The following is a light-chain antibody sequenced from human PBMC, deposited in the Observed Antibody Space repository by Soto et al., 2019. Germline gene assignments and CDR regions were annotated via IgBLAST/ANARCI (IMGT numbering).Light chain of an antibody. V-gene: IGLV2-14*03. J-gene: IGLJ1*01. Sequence: SVVTQPASVSGSPGQAITISCSGTSSDVGAFNYVSWYQQHPGKAPKLMIYDVSNRPSGVSNRFSGSKSGNTASLTISGLRAEDEADYYCNSYTSNNTYVFGTGTKVTVL. CDR3: NSYTSNNTYV. CDR2: DVS. CDR1: SSDVGAFNY.